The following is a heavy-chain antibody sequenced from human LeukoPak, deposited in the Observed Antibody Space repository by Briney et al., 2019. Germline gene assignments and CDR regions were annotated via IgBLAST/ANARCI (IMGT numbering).Heavy chain of an antibody. V-gene: IGHV3-23*01. CDR2: SSGSGGST. D-gene: IGHD5-24*01. CDR1: GFTFSSYA. CDR3: AKDIRWLHPRGAFDI. J-gene: IGHJ3*02. Sequence: GGSQRLSCAAYGFTFSSYAMSWVRQAPGKGLGWLSASSGSGGSTYYADSVKGRFTISRDNSKNTLYLQMNSLRAEDTAVYYCAKDIRWLHPRGAFDIWGQGTMVTVSS.